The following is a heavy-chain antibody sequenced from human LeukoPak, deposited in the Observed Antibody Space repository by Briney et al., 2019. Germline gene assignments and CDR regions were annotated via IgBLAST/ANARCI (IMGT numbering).Heavy chain of an antibody. J-gene: IGHJ4*02. V-gene: IGHV3-49*04. CDR3: TRDRLGSSSRTANY. CDR1: GFNFGDFA. CDR2: IRSNRFGGTP. Sequence: GGSLRLSCTASGFNFGDFALNWVRQAPGKGLEWVGFIRSNRFGGTPEYAASVRGRFTISRDDSESTAYLQMNSLRTEDSAVYYCTRDRLGSSSRTANYWGQGTLVTVSS. D-gene: IGHD2-2*01.